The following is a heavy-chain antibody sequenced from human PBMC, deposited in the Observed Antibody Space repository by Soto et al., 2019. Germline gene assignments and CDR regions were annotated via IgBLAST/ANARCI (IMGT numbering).Heavy chain of an antibody. J-gene: IGHJ4*02. Sequence: GGSLRLSCAASGFALSNYWMTWVRQAPGKGLEWVANINKDGSQKNYVDSVKGRFTIARDNGQNSLSLQINSLRVEDTAVYYCVRELGLAYWGQGALVTVSS. CDR1: GFALSNYW. D-gene: IGHD7-27*01. CDR3: VRELGLAY. CDR2: INKDGSQK. V-gene: IGHV3-7*03.